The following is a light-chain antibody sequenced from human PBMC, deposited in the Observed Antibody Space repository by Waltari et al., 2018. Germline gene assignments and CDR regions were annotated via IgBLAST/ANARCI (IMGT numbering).Light chain of an antibody. CDR2: AAS. CDR1: QSISSY. CDR3: QQSWT. Sequence: DIQMTQSPSSLSASVGDRVTITCRASQSISSYLNWYQQKPGKAPKLLIYAASSLQSGVPSRFSGSGSGTDFTLTINSLQPEDFATYYCQQSWTFGQGTKVEIK. J-gene: IGKJ1*01. V-gene: IGKV1-39*01.